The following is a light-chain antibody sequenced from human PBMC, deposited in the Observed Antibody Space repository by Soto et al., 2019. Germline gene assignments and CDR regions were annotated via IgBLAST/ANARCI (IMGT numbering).Light chain of an antibody. CDR1: QSVSSN. CDR2: GAS. Sequence: EIVMTQSPATLSVSPGERATLSCRASQSVSSNLAWYQQKPGQAPSLLIYGASTRATGIPARFSGSGSGTDFTLTISSLQSEYFAVYYCQQYNNWPRTFGQGTKAEIK. V-gene: IGKV3-15*01. CDR3: QQYNNWPRT. J-gene: IGKJ1*01.